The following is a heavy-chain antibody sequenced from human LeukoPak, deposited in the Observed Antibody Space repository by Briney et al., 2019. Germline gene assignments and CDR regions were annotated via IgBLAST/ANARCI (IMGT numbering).Heavy chain of an antibody. CDR2: IYTGGSA. Sequence: GGSLRLSCAASGFTVSSNYMGWVRQAPGKGLEWVSVIYTGGSADFADAVKGRSTISRDNSKNTVYLQMNSLRAEDTAVYYCARGIAATGSYYFYYMDVWGKGTTVTVSS. D-gene: IGHD6-13*01. J-gene: IGHJ6*03. V-gene: IGHV3-53*01. CDR1: GFTVSSNY. CDR3: ARGIAATGSYYFYYMDV.